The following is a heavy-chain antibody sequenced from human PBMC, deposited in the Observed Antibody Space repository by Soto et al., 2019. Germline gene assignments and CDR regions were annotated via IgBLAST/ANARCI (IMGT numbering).Heavy chain of an antibody. Sequence: PSETLYLTCTLSGGSISSGCYYWSWIRQHPGKGLEWIGYIYYSGSTYYNPSLKSRVTISVDTSKNQFSLKLSSVTAADTAVYYCARDFTDSSGPTLGMGVWGQGTTVTVSS. CDR2: IYYSGST. CDR1: GGSISSGCYY. D-gene: IGHD6-19*01. V-gene: IGHV4-31*03. CDR3: ARDFTDSSGPTLGMGV. J-gene: IGHJ6*02.